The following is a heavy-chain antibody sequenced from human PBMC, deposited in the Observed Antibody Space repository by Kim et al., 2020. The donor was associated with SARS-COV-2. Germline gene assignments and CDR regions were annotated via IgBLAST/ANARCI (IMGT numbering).Heavy chain of an antibody. V-gene: IGHV3-9*01. CDR2: ISWNSGNI. CDR3: AKDMRSGTTYSFDY. CDR1: GFTFGDYA. Sequence: GGSLRLSCAASGFTFGDYAMHWVRQAPGKGLEWVSGISWNSGNIVYADSVKGRFTISRDKAKNSLYLQMNSLRAEDTALYYCAKDMRSGTTYSFDYWGQG. J-gene: IGHJ4*02. D-gene: IGHD2-2*01.